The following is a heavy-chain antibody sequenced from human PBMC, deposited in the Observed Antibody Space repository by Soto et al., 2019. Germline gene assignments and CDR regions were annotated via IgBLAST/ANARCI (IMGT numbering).Heavy chain of an antibody. V-gene: IGHV1-18*01. D-gene: IGHD1-20*01. Sequence: QVHLVQSGAEVKKPGASVKVSCKGSGYAFTTYVITWVRQAPGQGLEWMGWISAHNGNTTYAQKLQGRVTVTRDTSMSTAYMELRSLRADDTAVYYCARGRYGDYWGQGALVTVSS. J-gene: IGHJ4*02. CDR3: ARGRYGDY. CDR2: ISAHNGNT. CDR1: GYAFTTYV.